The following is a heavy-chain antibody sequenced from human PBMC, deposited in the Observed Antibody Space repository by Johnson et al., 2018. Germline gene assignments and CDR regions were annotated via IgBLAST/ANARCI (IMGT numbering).Heavy chain of an antibody. CDR2: IKQEGSEK. CDR1: GFTFSSYW. Sequence: VQLVESGGGLVQPGGSLRLSCAASGFTFSSYWMSWVRQAPGKGREWVANIKQEGSEKYYVDSVKGRFTISRDNAKNSLYLQMNSLRAEDTAVYYCAKDPGLRFFQHWGQGTLVTVSS. D-gene: IGHD3-10*01. J-gene: IGHJ1*01. V-gene: IGHV3-7*01. CDR3: AKDPGLRFFQH.